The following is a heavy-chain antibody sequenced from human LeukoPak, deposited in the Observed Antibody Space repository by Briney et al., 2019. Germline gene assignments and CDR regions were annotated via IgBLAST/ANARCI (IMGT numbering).Heavy chain of an antibody. CDR1: GFTFSSYG. J-gene: IGHJ3*02. CDR3: ITDITMVRGVIITIHAFDI. D-gene: IGHD3-10*01. V-gene: IGHV3-15*01. Sequence: GGSLRLSCAASGFTFSSYGMHWVRQAPGKGLEWVGRIRSKTDGGTTDYAAPVKGRFTISRDDSKNTLYLQMNSLETEDTAVYYCITDITMVRGVIITIHAFDIWGQGTMVTVSS. CDR2: IRSKTDGGTT.